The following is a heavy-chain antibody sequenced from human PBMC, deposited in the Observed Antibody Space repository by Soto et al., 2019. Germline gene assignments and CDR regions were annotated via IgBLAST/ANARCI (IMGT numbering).Heavy chain of an antibody. CDR2: IKQDGSEK. Sequence: GGSLRLSCAASGFTFSSYWMSRVRQAPGKGLEWVANIKQDGSEKYYVDSVKGRFTISRDNAKNSLYLQMNSLRAEDTAVYYCARDHGAYDFWSGRFDYWGQGTLVTVSS. CDR3: ARDHGAYDFWSGRFDY. D-gene: IGHD3-3*01. V-gene: IGHV3-7*01. CDR1: GFTFSSYW. J-gene: IGHJ4*02.